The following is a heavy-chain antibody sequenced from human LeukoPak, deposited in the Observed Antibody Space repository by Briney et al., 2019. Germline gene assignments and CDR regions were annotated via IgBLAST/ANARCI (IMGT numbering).Heavy chain of an antibody. CDR3: ARDQGGSSSPFDY. Sequence: GGSLRLSCAASGFTFSSYSTNWVRQAPGKGLEWVSSISSSSSYIYYADSVKGRFTISRDNAKNSLYLQMNSLRAEDTAVYYCARDQGGSSSPFDYWGQGTLVTVSS. V-gene: IGHV3-21*01. D-gene: IGHD6-6*01. J-gene: IGHJ4*02. CDR2: ISSSSSYI. CDR1: GFTFSSYS.